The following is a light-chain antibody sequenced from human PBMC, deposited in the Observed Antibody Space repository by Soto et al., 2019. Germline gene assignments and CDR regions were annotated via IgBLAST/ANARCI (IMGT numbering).Light chain of an antibody. Sequence: DIQMPQSPSSLSASVGDGVTVTCQASPDLRHYLNWLQHRPGKAPQLLIYDASTLESGVPSRFSGRGSGTDVTCTMSSLQPGEVATYYCQQYDNVPRTVGPGTTV. CDR3: QQYDNVPRT. J-gene: IGKJ3*01. V-gene: IGKV1-33*01. CDR2: DAS. CDR1: PDLRHY.